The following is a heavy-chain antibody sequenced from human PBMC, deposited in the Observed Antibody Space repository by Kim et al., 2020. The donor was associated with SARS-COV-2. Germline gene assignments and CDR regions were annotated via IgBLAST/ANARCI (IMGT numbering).Heavy chain of an antibody. V-gene: IGHV1-24*01. CDR3: ATVSYDSSGYYYFDY. J-gene: IGHJ4*02. Sequence: QKFQDRVTITEDTSTDTAYMELSSLRSEDTAVYYCATVSYDSSGYYYFDYWGQGTLVTVSS. D-gene: IGHD3-22*01.